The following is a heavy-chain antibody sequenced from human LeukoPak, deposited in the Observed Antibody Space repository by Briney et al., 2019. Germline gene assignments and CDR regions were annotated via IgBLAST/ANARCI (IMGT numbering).Heavy chain of an antibody. J-gene: IGHJ4*02. D-gene: IGHD4-23*01. CDR1: GYTFTGYY. CDR3: ARVSNDYGGIDY. V-gene: IGHV1-2*06. CDR2: INPNSGGT. Sequence: ASVKVSCKASGYTFTGYYMHWVRQAPGQGLEWMGRINPNSGGTNYAQEFQGRVTMTRDTSISTAYMELSRLRSDDTAVYYCARVSNDYGGIDYWGQGTLVTVSS.